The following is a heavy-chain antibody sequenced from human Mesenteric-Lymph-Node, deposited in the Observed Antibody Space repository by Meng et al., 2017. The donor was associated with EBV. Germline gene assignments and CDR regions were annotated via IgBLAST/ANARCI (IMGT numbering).Heavy chain of an antibody. Sequence: QVHRVQVGAEGKKPGASVRSSCKASGYTFTNYALEWVRQAPGQRLEWMGWINVGNGNTKYSQKFQGRVTISRDTSAKTAYVEVSSLRSDDTAVYYCARIRGIDSSTDYWGQGTLVTVSS. V-gene: IGHV1-3*01. CDR1: GYTFTNYA. D-gene: IGHD6-19*01. CDR2: INVGNGNT. CDR3: ARIRGIDSSTDY. J-gene: IGHJ4*02.